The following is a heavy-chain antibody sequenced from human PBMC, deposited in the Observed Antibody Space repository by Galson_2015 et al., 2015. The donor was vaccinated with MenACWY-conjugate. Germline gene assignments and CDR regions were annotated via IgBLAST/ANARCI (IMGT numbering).Heavy chain of an antibody. CDR1: GGSISTYF. V-gene: IGHV4-59*01. J-gene: IGHJ4*02. CDR3: ARENSGWSGDWYFDY. Sequence: ATLSLTCTVSGGSISTYFWSWIRQPPGKGLEWIGYIYYTGSTDYNASLESRVTISVDTSKNQLSLKLSSVTAADTAVYYCARENSGWSGDWYFDYWGQGTLVTASS. D-gene: IGHD6-19*01. CDR2: IYYTGST.